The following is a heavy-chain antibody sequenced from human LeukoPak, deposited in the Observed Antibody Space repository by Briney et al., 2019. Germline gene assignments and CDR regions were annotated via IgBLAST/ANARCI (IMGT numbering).Heavy chain of an antibody. D-gene: IGHD6-19*01. J-gene: IGHJ4*02. CDR3: ASTRRAAVAGRFDS. CDR1: GGSFSGYY. CDR2: INHSGST. Sequence: NASETLSLTCAVYGGSFSGYYWSWIRQPPGKGLEWIGEINHSGSTNYSPSLESRVTMSVDESKNQFSLRVHFVSAADTAVYYCASTRRAAVAGRFDSWGQGTLVTVSS. V-gene: IGHV4-34*01.